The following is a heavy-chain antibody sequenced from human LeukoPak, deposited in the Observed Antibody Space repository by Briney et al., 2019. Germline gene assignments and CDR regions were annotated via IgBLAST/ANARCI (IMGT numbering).Heavy chain of an antibody. CDR2: ISGSGGST. V-gene: IGHV3-23*01. CDR1: GFTFSSYA. J-gene: IGHJ4*02. CDR3: AKRGSIYYGSGGPFDY. D-gene: IGHD3-10*01. Sequence: GGSLRLSCAASGFTFSSYAMSWVRQAPGKGLEWVSAISGSGGSTYYADSVKGRFTISRDNSKNTLYLQMNSLRVEDTALYYCAKRGSIYYGSGGPFDYWGQGTLVTVSS.